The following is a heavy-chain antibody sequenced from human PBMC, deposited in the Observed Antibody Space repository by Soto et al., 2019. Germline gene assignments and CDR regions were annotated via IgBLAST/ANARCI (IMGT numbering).Heavy chain of an antibody. V-gene: IGHV4-59*01. CDR1: GDSISSYY. CDR3: ARGVATIGP. D-gene: IGHD5-12*01. Sequence: QVQLQESGPRLVKPSETLSLTCTVSGDSISSYYWSWIRQPPGKGLEWIGYIYYSGSTKYNPSLKSRVTISVDTPNNQFSLKLTSVTAADTAVYYCARGVATIGPWGQGTLVTVSS. J-gene: IGHJ5*02. CDR2: IYYSGST.